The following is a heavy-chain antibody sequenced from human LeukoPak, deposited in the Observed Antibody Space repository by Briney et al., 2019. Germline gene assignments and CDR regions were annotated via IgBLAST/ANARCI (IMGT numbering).Heavy chain of an antibody. V-gene: IGHV3-11*01. J-gene: IGHJ4*02. D-gene: IGHD6-19*01. CDR3: ARDLRTVAGTPDY. Sequence: GGSLRLSCAASGFTFSDHYMSWIRQAPGKGLEWVSFISSSGSSTYHADSVKGRFTISRDNAKNSLYLQMNSLRAEDTAVYCCARDLRTVAGTPDYWGQGTLVSVSS. CDR1: GFTFSDHY. CDR2: ISSSGSST.